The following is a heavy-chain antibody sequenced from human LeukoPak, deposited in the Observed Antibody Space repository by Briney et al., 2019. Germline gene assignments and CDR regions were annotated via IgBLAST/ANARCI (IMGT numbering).Heavy chain of an antibody. CDR3: ARPSYDFWSGDYYYYMDV. CDR1: GFTFSSYA. Sequence: GGSLRLSCAASGFTFSSYAMSWVRQAPGKGLEWVSAISGSGGSTYYADSVKGRFTISRDNAKNSLYLQMNSLRAEDTAVYYCARPSYDFWSGDYYYYMDVWGKGTTVTVSS. CDR2: ISGSGGST. J-gene: IGHJ6*03. D-gene: IGHD3-3*01. V-gene: IGHV3-23*01.